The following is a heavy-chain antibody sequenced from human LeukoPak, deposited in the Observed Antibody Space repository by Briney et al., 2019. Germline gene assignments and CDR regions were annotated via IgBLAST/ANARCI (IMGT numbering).Heavy chain of an antibody. CDR3: ARDVGINLAVAGKANWFDP. Sequence: SVKVSCKASGGTFSSYAISWVRQAPGQGLEWIGRIIPIFGTANYAQKFQGRVTITTDESTSTAYMELSSLRSEDTAVYYCARDVGINLAVAGKANWFDPWGQGTLVTVSS. CDR1: GGTFSSYA. CDR2: IIPIFGTA. D-gene: IGHD6-19*01. V-gene: IGHV1-69*05. J-gene: IGHJ5*02.